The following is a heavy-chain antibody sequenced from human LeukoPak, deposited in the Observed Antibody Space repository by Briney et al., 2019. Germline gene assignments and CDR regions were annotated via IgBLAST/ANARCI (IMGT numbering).Heavy chain of an antibody. CDR1: GFTFSSYW. CDR3: ARVIYSGWEGELSD. V-gene: IGHV3-74*01. Sequence: GGSLILSYAASGFTFSSYWMHWVRQASGKGLVWVSRINSDGSTTSYADSVMGRFTISRDNAKNTLYLQMNSLRAEVTAVYYCARVIYSGWEGELSDWGQGTLVTVSS. CDR2: INSDGSTT. J-gene: IGHJ4*02. D-gene: IGHD6-19*01.